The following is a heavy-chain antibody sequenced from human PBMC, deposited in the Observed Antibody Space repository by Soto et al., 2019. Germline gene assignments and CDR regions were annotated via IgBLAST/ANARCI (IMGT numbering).Heavy chain of an antibody. CDR2: IYSGGST. J-gene: IGHJ6*02. V-gene: IGHV3-53*01. CDR3: ASGYSYGHTYYYYYYGMDV. CDR1: GFTVSSNY. D-gene: IGHD5-18*01. Sequence: PGGSLRLSCAASGFTVSSNYMSWVRQAPGKGLEWVSVIYSGGSTYYADSVKGRFTISRDNSKNTLYLQMNSLRAEDTAVFYCASGYSYGHTYYYYYYGMDVWGQGTTVTVSS.